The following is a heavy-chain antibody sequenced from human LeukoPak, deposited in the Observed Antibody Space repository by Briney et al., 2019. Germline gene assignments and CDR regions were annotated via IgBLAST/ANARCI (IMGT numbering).Heavy chain of an antibody. CDR3: ARGYDSSAYYPFNY. CDR2: INHSGST. J-gene: IGHJ4*02. Sequence: SETLSLTCAVYGGSFSGYYWSWIRQPPKKGLEWIGEINHSGSTNYNPSLKSRVTISVDTSKNQFSLMLSSVTAADTAVYYCARGYDSSAYYPFNYWGQGTLVTVSS. D-gene: IGHD3-22*01. CDR1: GGSFSGYY. V-gene: IGHV4-34*01.